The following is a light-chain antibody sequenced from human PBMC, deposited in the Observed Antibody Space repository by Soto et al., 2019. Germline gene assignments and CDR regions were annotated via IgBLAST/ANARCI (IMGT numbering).Light chain of an antibody. V-gene: IGLV2-14*03. J-gene: IGLJ1*01. Sequence: QSVLAQPSSVSPSPGQSITISCTGTSSDVGDYNYVSWYQHHPGKAPKLMIYDVSNRPSGVSNRFSGSKSGNTASLTISGLQPEDEADYYCSSYTTSNTRQIVFGTGTKVTVL. CDR1: SSDVGDYNY. CDR2: DVS. CDR3: SSYTTSNTRQIV.